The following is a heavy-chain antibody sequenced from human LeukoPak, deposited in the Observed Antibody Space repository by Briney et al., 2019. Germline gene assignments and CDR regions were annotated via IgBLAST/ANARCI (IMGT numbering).Heavy chain of an antibody. J-gene: IGHJ4*02. CDR3: AKDQGDGYNFWDY. CDR2: ISSYSSYI. V-gene: IGHV3-21*01. Sequence: GGSLRLSCAASGFAFSSYTMNWVRQAPGKGLEWVSSISSYSSYIYYADSVKGRFTISRDNAKNSLFLRMNSLRAEDTAVYYCAKDQGDGYNFWDYWGQGTLVTVSS. CDR1: GFAFSSYT. D-gene: IGHD5-24*01.